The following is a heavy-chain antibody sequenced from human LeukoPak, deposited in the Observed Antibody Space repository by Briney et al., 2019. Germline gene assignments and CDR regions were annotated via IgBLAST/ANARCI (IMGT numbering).Heavy chain of an antibody. CDR2: VNPNSGNT. CDR3: ASIEDGYSGYDPHDY. CDR1: GYTFTSYG. D-gene: IGHD5-12*01. V-gene: IGHV1-8*02. Sequence: GASVKVSCKASGYTFTSYGISWVRQAPGQGLEWMGWVNPNSGNTGYVQKFQGRVTMTRNTSISTAYMELSGLRSEDTAVYYCASIEDGYSGYDPHDYWGQGTLVTVSS. J-gene: IGHJ4*02.